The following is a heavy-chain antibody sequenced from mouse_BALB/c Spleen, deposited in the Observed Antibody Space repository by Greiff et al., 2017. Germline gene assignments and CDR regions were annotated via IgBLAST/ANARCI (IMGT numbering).Heavy chain of an antibody. CDR2: ISSGSSTI. D-gene: IGHD2-2*01. Sequence: EVKVVESGGGLVQPGGSRKLSCAVSGFIFSSFGLYWVRQAPEKGLEWVAYISSGSSTIYYADTVKGRFTISRDNPKNTLFLQMTSLRSEDTAMYYCAREDYGYDRAWFAYWGQGTLVTVSA. J-gene: IGHJ3*01. CDR1: GFIFSSFG. V-gene: IGHV5-17*02. CDR3: AREDYGYDRAWFAY.